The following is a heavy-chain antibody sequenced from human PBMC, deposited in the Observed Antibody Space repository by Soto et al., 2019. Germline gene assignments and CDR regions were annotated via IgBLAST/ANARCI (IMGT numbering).Heavy chain of an antibody. CDR1: GYTFIRYG. CDR3: GRGGYYDNSWGKLSHYGLDV. V-gene: IGHV1-18*01. J-gene: IGHJ6*02. D-gene: IGHD3-16*01. CDR2: ISPYNDYT. Sequence: QVQLAQSANEVKKPGASVRVSCKAAGYTFIRYGIAWVRQAPGQGLEWMGWISPYNDYTVYAQKFQGRVSMTADTSTRTVYMNLRGLKSDGTAVYYCGRGGYYDNSWGKLSHYGLDVWGQGTSVSVSS.